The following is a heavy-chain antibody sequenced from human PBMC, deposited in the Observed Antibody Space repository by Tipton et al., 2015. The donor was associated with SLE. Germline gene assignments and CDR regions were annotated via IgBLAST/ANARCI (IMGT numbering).Heavy chain of an antibody. Sequence: SGFTFSRYGMHWVRQAPGKGLEWVAFIQFDGSEVNYADSVKGRFTISRDNVKNTLYLQMNSLRGEDTALYYCAKGYFFSSDYFDYWGQGTLVTVSS. V-gene: IGHV3-30*02. J-gene: IGHJ4*02. CDR1: GFTFSRYG. CDR2: IQFDGSEV. CDR3: AKGYFFSSDYFDY. D-gene: IGHD1-26*01.